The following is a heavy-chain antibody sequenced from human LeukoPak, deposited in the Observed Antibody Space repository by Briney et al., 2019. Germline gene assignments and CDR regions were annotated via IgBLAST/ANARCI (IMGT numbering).Heavy chain of an antibody. D-gene: IGHD6-6*01. CDR2: IWYDGSNK. Sequence: GGSLRLSCAASGFTFSSYGMHWVRQAPGKGLEWVAVIWYDGSNKYYADSVKGRFTISRDNSKNTLYLQMNSLRAEDTAVYYCAKDQVPAGYSSSLDYWGQGTLVTVSS. CDR1: GFTFSSYG. V-gene: IGHV3-33*06. J-gene: IGHJ4*02. CDR3: AKDQVPAGYSSSLDY.